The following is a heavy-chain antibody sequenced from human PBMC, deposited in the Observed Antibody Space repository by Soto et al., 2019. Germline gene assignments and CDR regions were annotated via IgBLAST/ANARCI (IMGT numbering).Heavy chain of an antibody. CDR1: GFTFSSYA. CDR3: AKCVDTAMVVFDY. V-gene: IGHV3-23*01. Sequence: GGSLRLSCAASGFTFSSYAMSWVRQAPGNGLEWVSAISGSGGSTYYSDSVKGRFTISRDNSKNTLYLQMNSLRAEDTAVYYCAKCVDTAMVVFDYWGQGTLVTVSS. CDR2: ISGSGGST. J-gene: IGHJ4*02. D-gene: IGHD5-18*01.